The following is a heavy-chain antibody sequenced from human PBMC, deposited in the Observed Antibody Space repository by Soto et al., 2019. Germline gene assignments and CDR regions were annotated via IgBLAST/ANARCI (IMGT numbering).Heavy chain of an antibody. CDR3: ARATSVLRFLEWLLYFDY. D-gene: IGHD3-3*01. Sequence: SETLSLTCTVSGGSISSGGYYWSWIRQHPGKGLEWIGYIYYSGSTYYNPSLKSRVTISVDTSKNQFSLKLSSVTAADTAVYYCARATSVLRFLEWLLYFDYWGQGTLVTVSS. CDR2: IYYSGST. V-gene: IGHV4-31*03. J-gene: IGHJ4*02. CDR1: GGSISSGGYY.